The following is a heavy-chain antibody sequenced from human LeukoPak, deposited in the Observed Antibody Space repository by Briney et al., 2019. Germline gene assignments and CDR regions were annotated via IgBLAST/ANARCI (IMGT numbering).Heavy chain of an antibody. Sequence: GASVKLSCNASGASFSSYAINWVRHAPGQGLELKGIIVPILGIANSAQKFQGRVTITANKSTSTAYMELSSLRSEDTAVYDCPTEYSGSYTIIFDYWGQRTLVTAPS. CDR3: PTEYSGSYTIIFDY. D-gene: IGHD1-26*01. V-gene: IGHV1-69*04. CDR2: IVPILGIA. CDR1: GASFSSYA. J-gene: IGHJ4*02.